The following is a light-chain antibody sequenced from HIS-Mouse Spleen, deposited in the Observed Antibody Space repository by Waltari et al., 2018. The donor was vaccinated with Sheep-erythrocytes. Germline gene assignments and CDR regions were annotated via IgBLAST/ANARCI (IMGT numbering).Light chain of an antibody. J-gene: IGLJ3*02. CDR3: CSYAGSSTPWV. V-gene: IGLV2-23*01. CDR1: SSDVGSYNL. Sequence: QSALTQPASVSGSPGQSITISCTGTSSDVGSYNLVSWYQQHPGKAPKLMIYEGSKRPSGVSNLFYGSKSGNTASLTISGLQAEDEADYYCCSYAGSSTPWVFGGGTKLTVL. CDR2: EGS.